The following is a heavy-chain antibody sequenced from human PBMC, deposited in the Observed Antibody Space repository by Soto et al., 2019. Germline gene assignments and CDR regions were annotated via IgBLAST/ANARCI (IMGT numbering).Heavy chain of an antibody. CDR1: GYTFTGYD. CDR2: MIANTGNT. CDR3: ARGFSSYSDH. D-gene: IGHD3-10*01. Sequence: ASVKVSCKASGYTFTGYDINWVRQAGGQGLEWMGWMIANTGNTAYAQKFQDRLTLTRDTSISTAYMDLSSLTSEDTAVYFCARGFSSYSDHWAQGTLVTVSS. J-gene: IGHJ4*02. V-gene: IGHV1-8*01.